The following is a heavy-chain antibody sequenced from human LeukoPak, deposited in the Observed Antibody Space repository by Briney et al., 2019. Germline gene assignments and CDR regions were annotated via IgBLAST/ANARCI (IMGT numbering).Heavy chain of an antibody. CDR3: AAVVGSSSYYYGMDV. CDR2: IVVGSGNT. V-gene: IGHV1-58*01. D-gene: IGHD6-6*01. J-gene: IGHJ6*02. Sequence: ASVKVSCKASGFTFTSSAVQWVRQARGQRLEWIGWIVVGSGNTNYAQKFQERVTITRDMSTSTAYMELSSLRSEDTAVYYCAAVVGSSSYYYGMDVWGQGTTVTVSS. CDR1: GFTFTSSA.